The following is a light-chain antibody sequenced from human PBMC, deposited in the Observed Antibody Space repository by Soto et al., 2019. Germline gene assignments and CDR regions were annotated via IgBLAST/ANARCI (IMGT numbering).Light chain of an antibody. CDR2: EVS. CDR1: SSDVGGYNY. CDR3: SSYTSINTWV. J-gene: IGLJ3*02. V-gene: IGLV2-14*01. Sequence: ALTQPASVSGSPGQSITISCTGTSSDVGGYNYVSWYQQHPGKAPKLMIYEVSNRPSGVSNRFSGSKSGNTASLTISGLHAEDEADYYCSSYTSINTWVFGGGTKVTVL.